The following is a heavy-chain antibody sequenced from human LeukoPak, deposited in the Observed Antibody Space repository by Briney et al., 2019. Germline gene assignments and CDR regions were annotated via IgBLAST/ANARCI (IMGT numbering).Heavy chain of an antibody. J-gene: IGHJ5*02. CDR1: GFILSDHY. V-gene: IGHV3-72*01. D-gene: IGHD1-26*01. CDR2: TRNKANSYTT. CDR3: GRSGRYRPSDL. Sequence: GGSLRLSCAASGFILSDHYIDWVRQAPGKGLEWVGRTRNKANSYTTGYAASAKGRSTISRDDPKNLLYLQMNSLKSEDTAVYYCGRSGRYRPSDLWGQGTLVTVSS.